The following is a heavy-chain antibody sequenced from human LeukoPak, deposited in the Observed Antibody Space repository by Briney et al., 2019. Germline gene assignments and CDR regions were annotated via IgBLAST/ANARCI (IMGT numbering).Heavy chain of an antibody. CDR2: IYYSGST. V-gene: IGHV4-39*07. CDR1: GFTFSSYS. J-gene: IGHJ3*02. D-gene: IGHD4-23*01. CDR3: ARDGGGTLGAFDI. Sequence: KTGGSLRLSCAASGFTFSSYSMNWVRQAPGKGLEWIGSIYYSGSTYYNPSLKSRVTISVDTSKNQFSLKLSSVTAADTAVYYCARDGGGTLGAFDIWGQGTMVTVSS.